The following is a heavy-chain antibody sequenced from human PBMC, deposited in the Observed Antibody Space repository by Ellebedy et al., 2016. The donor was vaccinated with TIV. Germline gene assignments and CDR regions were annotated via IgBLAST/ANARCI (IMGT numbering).Heavy chain of an antibody. CDR2: IYYTGST. CDR1: GGSISSSSYY. Sequence: MPGGSLRLSCTVSGGSISSSSYYWGWIRQPPGKGLEWIGSIYYTGSTYYKPPLKNRVSISVDTSKNQFSLKLSSVTAADTAVYYCARMRYCGGDCWYFDYWGKGTLVTVSS. D-gene: IGHD2-21*02. CDR3: ARMRYCGGDCWYFDY. V-gene: IGHV4-39*01. J-gene: IGHJ4*02.